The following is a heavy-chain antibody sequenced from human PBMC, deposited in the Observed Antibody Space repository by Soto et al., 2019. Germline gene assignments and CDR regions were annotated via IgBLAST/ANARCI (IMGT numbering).Heavy chain of an antibody. V-gene: IGHV3-66*01. CDR3: VREPRYCSGGSCSIMGDAFDI. D-gene: IGHD2-15*01. Sequence: EVQLVEPGGGLVQPGGSLRLSCVASGFSVTDIYMNWVRQAPGKGLEWVSVIYNEFTDYADSVRGRFSISTDSSKNALNLQMNSLRAEDSAVYYCVREPRYCSGGSCSIMGDAFDIWGQGTKVTVSS. CDR2: IYNEFT. CDR1: GFSVTDIY. J-gene: IGHJ3*02.